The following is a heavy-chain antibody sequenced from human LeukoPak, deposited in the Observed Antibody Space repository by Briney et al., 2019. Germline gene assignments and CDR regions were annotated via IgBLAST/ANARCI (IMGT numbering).Heavy chain of an antibody. D-gene: IGHD3-10*01. J-gene: IGHJ2*01. V-gene: IGHV4-59*12. CDR3: ARRGFFGPRNYYNPSSYFDV. CDR1: ADSISSYY. CDR2: GHFSGYA. Sequence: SETLSLTCSISADSISSYYWGWIRQTPQRGLELIGYGHFSGYADYNPSLKSRVNLSVDTTKKLISLRLTSVTAADTAVYYCARRGFFGPRNYYNPSSYFDVWGRGALVTVSS.